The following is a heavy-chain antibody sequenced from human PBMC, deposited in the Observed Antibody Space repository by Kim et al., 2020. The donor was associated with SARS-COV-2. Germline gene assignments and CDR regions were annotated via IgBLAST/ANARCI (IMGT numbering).Heavy chain of an antibody. J-gene: IGHJ4*02. D-gene: IGHD3-16*01. CDR1: GFTLSSYS. CDR2: ICSNSSTI. CDR3: AGGLDY. Sequence: GGSLRLSCAASGFTLSSYSMNWVRQAPGKGLEWIAYICSNSSTIYYADSVKGRFTISRDNAKNSVSLQMNSLRAEDTAVYYCAGGLDYWVQGIPVTCYS. V-gene: IGHV3-48*01.